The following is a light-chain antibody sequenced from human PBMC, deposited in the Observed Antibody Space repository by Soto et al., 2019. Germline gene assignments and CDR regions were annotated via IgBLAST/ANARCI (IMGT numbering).Light chain of an antibody. CDR2: GAS. CDR1: QSVSSN. V-gene: IGKV3-15*01. J-gene: IGKJ1*01. Sequence: EIVMTQSPATLSVTPRARASLSCKASQSVSSNLAWYQQKPGQAPRLLIYGASTRATGIPARFSGSGSGTEFTLTISSLQSEDFAVYYCQQYNNWPPWTFGQGTKVDIK. CDR3: QQYNNWPPWT.